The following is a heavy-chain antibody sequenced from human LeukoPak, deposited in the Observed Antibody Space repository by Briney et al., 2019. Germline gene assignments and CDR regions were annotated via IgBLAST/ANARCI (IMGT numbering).Heavy chain of an antibody. CDR2: ISYDGSNK. J-gene: IGHJ6*03. CDR1: GFTFSSYA. D-gene: IGHD6-13*01. V-gene: IGHV3-30*04. Sequence: GGSLRLSCAAFGFTFSSYAMHWVRQAPGKGLEWVAVISYDGSNKYYADSVKGRFTISRDNSKNTLYLQMNSLRAEDTAVYYCARDLYSSSWYGSRNYMDVWGKGTTVTVSS. CDR3: ARDLYSSSWYGSRNYMDV.